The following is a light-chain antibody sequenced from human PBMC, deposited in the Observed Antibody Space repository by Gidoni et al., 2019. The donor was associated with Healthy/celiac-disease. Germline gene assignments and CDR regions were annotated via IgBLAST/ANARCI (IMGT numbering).Light chain of an antibody. CDR3: QQYNSYPLT. J-gene: IGKJ4*01. Sequence: DIQRTQSPSTLSASVGDRVTITCRASQSISSWLAWYQQKPGKAPKLLIYKASSLESGVPSRFSGSGSGTEFTLTISSLQPDDFATYYCQQYNSYPLTFGGGTKVEFK. CDR2: KAS. CDR1: QSISSW. V-gene: IGKV1-5*03.